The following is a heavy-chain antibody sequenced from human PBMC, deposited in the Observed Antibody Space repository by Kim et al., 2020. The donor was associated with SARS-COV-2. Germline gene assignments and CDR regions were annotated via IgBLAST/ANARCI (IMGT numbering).Heavy chain of an antibody. Sequence: GGSLRLSCAASGFTFSSYAMHWVRQAPGKGLEWVAVISYDGSNKYYADSVKGRFTISRDNSKNTLYLQMNSLRAEDTAVYYCASHPYSSLYWGQGTLVTVSS. D-gene: IGHD6-13*01. CDR3: ASHPYSSLY. CDR2: ISYDGSNK. J-gene: IGHJ4*02. CDR1: GFTFSSYA. V-gene: IGHV3-30-3*01.